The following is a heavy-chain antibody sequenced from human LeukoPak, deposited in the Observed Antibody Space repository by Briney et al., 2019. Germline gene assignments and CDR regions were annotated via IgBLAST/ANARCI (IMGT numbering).Heavy chain of an antibody. D-gene: IGHD4-23*01. CDR1: GGSISSYY. V-gene: IGHV4-59*01. J-gene: IGHJ4*02. CDR3: ASSGGKGAYFDY. Sequence: SETLSLTCTVSGGSISSYYWNWIRQPPGKGVEGIGYVFYSGSTNYNPSLKRRVPISVDTSKNQFSLKLSSVTAADTAVYFCASSGGKGAYFDYWGQGILVTVSS. CDR2: VFYSGST.